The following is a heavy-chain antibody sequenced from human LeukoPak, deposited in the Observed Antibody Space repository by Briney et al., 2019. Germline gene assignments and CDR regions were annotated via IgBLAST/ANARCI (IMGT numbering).Heavy chain of an antibody. V-gene: IGHV3-13*01. CDR3: ARAAVDDYGDYEYFDY. CDR1: GFTFSDYD. D-gene: IGHD4-17*01. CDR2: IGTAGDT. J-gene: IGHJ4*02. Sequence: GGSLRLSCAASGFTFSDYDMHWVRQATGKGLEWVSAIGTAGDTYYTGSVKGRFTISRDNSKNTLYLQMNSLRAEDTAVYYCARAAVDDYGDYEYFDYWGQGTLVTVSS.